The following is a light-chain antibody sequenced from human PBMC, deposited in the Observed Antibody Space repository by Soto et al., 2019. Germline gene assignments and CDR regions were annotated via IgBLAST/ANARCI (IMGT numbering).Light chain of an antibody. J-gene: IGKJ4*01. Sequence: MTQSPFTLSVSPGERASLFCRASQSVSRHLLCFQLKPGQSPNPLVFGASTRANGIPARFRGCTSGTEFILTTNCMQCEDAGLNFCKQYNDWLPTVGGG. CDR1: QSVSRH. CDR2: GAS. CDR3: KQYNDWLPT. V-gene: IGKV3-15*01.